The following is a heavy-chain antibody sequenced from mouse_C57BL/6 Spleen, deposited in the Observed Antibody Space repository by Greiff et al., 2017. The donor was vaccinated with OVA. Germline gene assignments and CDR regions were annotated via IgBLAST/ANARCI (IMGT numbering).Heavy chain of an antibody. V-gene: IGHV1-55*01. D-gene: IGHD2-5*01. CDR1: GYTFTSYW. Sequence: QVQLKQPGAELVKPGASVKMSCKASGYTFTSYWITWVKQRPGQGLEWIGDIYPGSGSTNYNEKFKSKATLTVDTSSSTAYMQLSSLTSEDSAVYYCASSYYSKGNAMDYWGQGTSVTVSS. J-gene: IGHJ4*01. CDR2: IYPGSGST. CDR3: ASSYYSKGNAMDY.